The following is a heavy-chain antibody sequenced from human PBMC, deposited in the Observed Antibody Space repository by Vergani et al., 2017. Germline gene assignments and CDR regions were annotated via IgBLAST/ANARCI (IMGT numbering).Heavy chain of an antibody. CDR2: ISGSGGST. D-gene: IGHD3-9*01. J-gene: IGHJ4*02. CDR1: GFTFSSYA. Sequence: EVQLLESGGGLVQPGGSLRLSCAASGFTFSSYAMSWVRQAPGKGLEWVSAISGSGGSTYYADSVKGRFTISRDNSKNTLYLQMNSLRAEDTAVYYCAKGGTGPGDILTGPFDYWGQGTLVTVSS. V-gene: IGHV3-23*01. CDR3: AKGGTGPGDILTGPFDY.